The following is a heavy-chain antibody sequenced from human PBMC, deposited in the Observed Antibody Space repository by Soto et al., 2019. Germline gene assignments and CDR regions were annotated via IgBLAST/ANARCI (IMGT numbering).Heavy chain of an antibody. CDR1: GDTITSHD. CDR3: ARGYCSGGSCAPEYFQH. Sequence: SETLSLTCSFSGDTITSHDLTWIRQSPEKGLEWIGYIYYSGSTNYNPSLKSRVTISVDTSKNQFSLKLSSVTAADTAVYYCARGYCSGGSCAPEYFQHWGQGTLVTVSS. D-gene: IGHD2-15*01. CDR2: IYYSGST. V-gene: IGHV4-59*11. J-gene: IGHJ1*01.